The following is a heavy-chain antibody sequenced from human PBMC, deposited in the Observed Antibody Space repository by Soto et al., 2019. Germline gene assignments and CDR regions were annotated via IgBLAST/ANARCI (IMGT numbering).Heavy chain of an antibody. CDR2: IYPGDSDT. CDR3: ARRYCSSTSCYRNWFDP. Sequence: GESLKISCKGSGYSFTSYWIGWVRQMPGKGLEWMGIIYPGDSDTRYSPSFQGQVTISADKSISTAHLQWSSLKASDTAMYYCARRYCSSTSCYRNWFDPWGQGTLVTVSS. CDR1: GYSFTSYW. J-gene: IGHJ5*02. D-gene: IGHD2-2*01. V-gene: IGHV5-51*01.